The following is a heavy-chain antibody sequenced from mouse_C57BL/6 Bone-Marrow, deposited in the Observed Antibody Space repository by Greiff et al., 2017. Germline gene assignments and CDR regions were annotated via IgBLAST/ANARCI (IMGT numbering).Heavy chain of an antibody. J-gene: IGHJ2*01. V-gene: IGHV14-3*01. CDR2: IDPANGNT. Sequence: EVKVVESVAELVRPGASVKLSCTASGFNIKNTYMHWVKQRPEQGLEWIGRIDPANGNTKYAPKFQGKATITADTSSNTAYLQLSSLTSEDTAIYYCARGGYYDYDENYWGQGTTLTVSS. CDR1: GFNIKNTY. CDR3: ARGGYYDYDENY. D-gene: IGHD2-4*01.